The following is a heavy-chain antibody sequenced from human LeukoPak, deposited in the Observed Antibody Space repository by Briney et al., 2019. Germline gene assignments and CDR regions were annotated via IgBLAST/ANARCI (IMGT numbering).Heavy chain of an antibody. Sequence: GASVKVSCKASGYTFTSYDINWVRQATGQGLEWMGWMNPNSGNTGYAQKLQGRVTMTRNTSISTAYMELSSLRSEDTAVYYCARARGYSYGGYAFDIWGQGTMVTVSS. D-gene: IGHD5-18*01. J-gene: IGHJ3*02. CDR2: MNPNSGNT. CDR1: GYTFTSYD. CDR3: ARARGYSYGGYAFDI. V-gene: IGHV1-8*01.